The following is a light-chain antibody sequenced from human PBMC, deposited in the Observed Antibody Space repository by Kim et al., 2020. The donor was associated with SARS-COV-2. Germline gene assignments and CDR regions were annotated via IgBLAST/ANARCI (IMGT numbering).Light chain of an antibody. CDR3: QQADSFPYT. CDR1: QDIRND. Sequence: SASVGDRVTITCRASQDIRNDLGWYQQNPGRAPKRLIYGASSLQSGVPSRFSGSGSGTDFTFTIASLQADDVATYYCQQADSFPYTFGQGTKLEI. CDR2: GAS. V-gene: IGKV1-17*01. J-gene: IGKJ2*01.